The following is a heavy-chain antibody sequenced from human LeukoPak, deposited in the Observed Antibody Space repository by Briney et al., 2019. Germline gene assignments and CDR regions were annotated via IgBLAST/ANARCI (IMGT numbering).Heavy chain of an antibody. CDR3: ASTCCSSTSCYRDYYYGMDV. J-gene: IGHJ6*02. CDR2: IYYSGST. D-gene: IGHD2-2*01. V-gene: IGHV4-30-4*01. CDR1: GGSISSGDYY. Sequence: SETLSLTCTVSGGSISSGDYYWSWIRQPPGKGLEWIGYIYYSGSTYYNPSLKSRVTISVDTSKNQFSLKLSSVAAADTAVYYCASTCCSSTSCYRDYYYGMDVWGQGTTVTVSS.